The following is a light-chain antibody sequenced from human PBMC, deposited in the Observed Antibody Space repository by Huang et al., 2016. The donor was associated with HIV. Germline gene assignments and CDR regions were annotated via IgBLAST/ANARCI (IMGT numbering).Light chain of an antibody. Sequence: DIVMTQSPDSLSVSPGERATIDCKSSQSLLYSLNNKNYLAWFQQKPGRPPKLLLYWASTRESGIPERFSGSGSGTDFTLTINNLQPEDVATYYLQQYYQNPQTFGQGT. J-gene: IGKJ5*01. CDR2: WAS. V-gene: IGKV4-1*01. CDR3: QQYYQNPQT. CDR1: QSLLYSLNNKNY.